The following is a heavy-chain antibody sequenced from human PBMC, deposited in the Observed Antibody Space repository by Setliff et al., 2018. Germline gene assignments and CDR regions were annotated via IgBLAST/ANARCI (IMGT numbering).Heavy chain of an antibody. CDR1: GGTFTNYA. Sequence: ASVKVSCKASGGTFTNYAINWVRQAPGQGLEWMGGINPIFGTADYTQNFQGRVTITTDESTSTAYMELSSLRSEDTAIYYCIVNMVRPVAGLDSWGPGTLVTVSS. V-gene: IGHV1-69*05. D-gene: IGHD2-15*01. CDR3: IVNMVRPVAGLDS. J-gene: IGHJ4*02. CDR2: INPIFGTA.